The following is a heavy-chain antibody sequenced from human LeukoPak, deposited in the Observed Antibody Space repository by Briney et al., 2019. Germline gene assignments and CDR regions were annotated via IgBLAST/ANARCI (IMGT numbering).Heavy chain of an antibody. J-gene: IGHJ5*02. CDR1: GFTFSSYW. Sequence: GGSLRLSCAASGFTFSSYWMSWVRQAPGKGLERVANIKQDGSEKYYVDSVKGRFTISRDNAKNSLYLQMNSLRAEDTAVYYCARDLAAVVNWFDPWGQGTLVTVSS. V-gene: IGHV3-7*01. CDR3: ARDLAAVVNWFDP. D-gene: IGHD6-13*01. CDR2: IKQDGSEK.